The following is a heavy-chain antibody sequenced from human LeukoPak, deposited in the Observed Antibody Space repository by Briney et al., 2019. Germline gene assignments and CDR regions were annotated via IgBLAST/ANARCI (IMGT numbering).Heavy chain of an antibody. J-gene: IGHJ5*02. Sequence: SETLSLTCAVYGGSFSGYYWSWIRQPPGKGLEWIGEINHSGSTNYNPSLKSRVTISVDTSKNQFSLKLSSVTAADTAVYYCARGQGDCSSTSCLDTGNRFDPWGQGTLVTVSS. CDR2: INHSGST. CDR3: ARGQGDCSSTSCLDTGNRFDP. CDR1: GGSFSGYY. D-gene: IGHD2-2*01. V-gene: IGHV4-34*01.